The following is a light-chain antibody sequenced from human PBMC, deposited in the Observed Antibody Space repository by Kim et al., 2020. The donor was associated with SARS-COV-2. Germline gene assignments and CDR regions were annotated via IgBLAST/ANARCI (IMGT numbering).Light chain of an antibody. V-gene: IGLV1-47*01. CDR3: AAWDDSLSGL. J-gene: IGLJ3*02. Sequence: HSVLTQPPSASGTPGQSVIISCSGSSSNMGSNYVYWYKQLPGTAPKLLIYKNNQRPSGVPDRFSGSKSGTSASLAISGLRSEDEADYYCAAWDDSLSGLFGGGTQLTVL. CDR2: KNN. CDR1: SSNMGSNY.